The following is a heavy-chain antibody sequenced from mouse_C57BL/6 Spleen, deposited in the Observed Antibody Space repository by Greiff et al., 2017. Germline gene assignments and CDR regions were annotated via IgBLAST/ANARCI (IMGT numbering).Heavy chain of an antibody. CDR3: ARRIKVGDY. J-gene: IGHJ2*01. Sequence: QVQLQQPGAELVKPGASVKLSCKASGYTFTSYWMQWVKQRPGQGLEWIGEIDPSDSYTNYNQKFKGKATLTVDTSSSTAYMQLSSLTSEDSAVYYCARRIKVGDYWGQGTTLTVSS. D-gene: IGHD1-1*01. V-gene: IGHV1-50*01. CDR2: IDPSDSYT. CDR1: GYTFTSYW.